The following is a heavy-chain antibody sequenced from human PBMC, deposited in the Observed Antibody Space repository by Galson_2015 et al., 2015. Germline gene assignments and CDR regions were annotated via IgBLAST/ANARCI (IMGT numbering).Heavy chain of an antibody. CDR2: IYPGDSDT. CDR1: GYSFTSYW. CDR3: ARHKQAHYGDYAFDY. D-gene: IGHD4-17*01. V-gene: IGHV5-51*01. Sequence: QSGAEVKRPGESLTISCKGSGYSFTSYWIGWVRQMPGRGLEWMGIIYPGDSDTRYSPSFQGQVTISADKSISTAYLQWSSLKASDTAMYYCARHKQAHYGDYAFDYWGQGTLVTVSS. J-gene: IGHJ4*02.